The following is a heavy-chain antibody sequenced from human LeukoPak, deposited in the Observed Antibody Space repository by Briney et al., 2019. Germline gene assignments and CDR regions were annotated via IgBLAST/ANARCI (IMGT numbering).Heavy chain of an antibody. CDR1: GFPFSNYW. Sequence: GGSLRLSCAASGFPFSNYWMHWVRQAPGKGLVWVSRINSDGSSTTYADSVKGRFTISRDNAKNTLYLQMNSLRAEDTAVYYCARGGHYYDSSGHLYYFDYWGQGTLFTVSS. CDR2: INSDGSST. J-gene: IGHJ4*02. D-gene: IGHD3-22*01. V-gene: IGHV3-74*01. CDR3: ARGGHYYDSSGHLYYFDY.